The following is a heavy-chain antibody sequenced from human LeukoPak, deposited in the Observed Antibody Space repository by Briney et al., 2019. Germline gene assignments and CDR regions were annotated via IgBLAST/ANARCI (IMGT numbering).Heavy chain of an antibody. J-gene: IGHJ2*01. CDR1: GGSISSSNW. D-gene: IGHD2-2*01. V-gene: IGHV4-4*02. CDR2: IYHSGST. CDR3: ARAGYCSSTSCYHGYWYFDL. Sequence: SETLSLTCAVSGGSISSSNWWSWVRQPPGKGLEWIGEIYHSGSTNYNPSLKSRVTISVDRSKNQFSLKLSSVTAADTAVYYCARAGYCSSTSCYHGYWYFDLWGRGTLVTVSS.